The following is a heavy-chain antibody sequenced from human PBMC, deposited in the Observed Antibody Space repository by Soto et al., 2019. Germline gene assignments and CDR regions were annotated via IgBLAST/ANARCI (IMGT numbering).Heavy chain of an antibody. Sequence: TLSLTCTVSGGSISSGGYYWSWIRQHPGKGLEWIGYIYYSGSTYYNPSLKSRVTISVDTSKNQFSLKLSSVTAADTAVYYFARWEAYYYYGMDVWGQGTSVTGSS. CDR3: ARWEAYYYYGMDV. V-gene: IGHV4-31*03. CDR1: GGSISSGGYY. D-gene: IGHD1-26*01. J-gene: IGHJ6*02. CDR2: IYYSGST.